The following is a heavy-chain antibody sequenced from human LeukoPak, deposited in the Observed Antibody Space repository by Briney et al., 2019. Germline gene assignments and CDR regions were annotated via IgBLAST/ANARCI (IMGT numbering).Heavy chain of an antibody. CDR3: ATEYYYDSSASSPFDY. V-gene: IGHV3-9*01. D-gene: IGHD3-22*01. Sequence: GGSLRLSCAASGFTFDDYAMHWVRQAPGKGLEWVSGISWNSGSIGYADSVKGRFTISRDNSKNTLFLQMNSLRAEDTAVYYCATEYYYDSSASSPFDYWGQGTLVTVSS. J-gene: IGHJ4*02. CDR2: ISWNSGSI. CDR1: GFTFDDYA.